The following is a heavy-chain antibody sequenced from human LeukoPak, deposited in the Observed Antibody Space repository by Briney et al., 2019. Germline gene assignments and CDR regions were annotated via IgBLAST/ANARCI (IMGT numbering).Heavy chain of an antibody. CDR2: IKQDGSER. CDR1: GFTFSRYW. V-gene: IGHV3-7*04. J-gene: IGHJ4*02. Sequence: PGGSLRLSCAASGFTFSRYWMTWVRQAPGEGLEWVANIKQDGSERNYVNSVKGRFAISRDNAKRTLYLQLNSLRAEDTAVYYCARDYDNSGYSVRFEYWGQGTLVTVSS. D-gene: IGHD3-22*01. CDR3: ARDYDNSGYSVRFEY.